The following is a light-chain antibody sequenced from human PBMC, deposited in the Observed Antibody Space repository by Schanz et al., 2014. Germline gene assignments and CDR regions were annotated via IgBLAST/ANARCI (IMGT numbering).Light chain of an antibody. CDR1: SSNIGMNYV. V-gene: IGLV1-51*02. CDR2: GNS. J-gene: IGLJ3*02. Sequence: QSVLTQPPSVSAAPGQKVTISCSGSSSNIGMNYVSWYQQLPGTAPKLLIYGNSNRPSGVPDRFSGSKSGTSASLAITGLQAEDEADYYCAAWDDSLNVWVFGGGTKVTVL. CDR3: AAWDDSLNVWV.